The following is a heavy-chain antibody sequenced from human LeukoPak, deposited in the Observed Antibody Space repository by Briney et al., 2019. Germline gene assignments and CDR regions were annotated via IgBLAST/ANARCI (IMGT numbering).Heavy chain of an antibody. D-gene: IGHD2-15*01. CDR3: ARVLRGLGGYFDY. Sequence: SETLSLTCTVSGGSISSSSYYWGWIRQPPGKGLEWIGSIYYSGSTYYNPSLKSRVTISVDTSKNQFSLKLSSVTAADTAVYYCARVLRGLGGYFDYWGQGTLVTVSS. CDR1: GGSISSSSYY. CDR2: IYYSGST. J-gene: IGHJ4*02. V-gene: IGHV4-39*07.